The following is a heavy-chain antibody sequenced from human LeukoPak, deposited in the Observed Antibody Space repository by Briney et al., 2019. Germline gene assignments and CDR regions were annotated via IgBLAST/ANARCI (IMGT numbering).Heavy chain of an antibody. Sequence: GGSLRLSCAASGFTFSSYSMNWVRQAPGKGLEWVSHITASGTAMFYADSVKGRFTISRDNAKNSLYLQMNSLRDEDTAVYFCARGGGLDVWGQGATVTVSS. J-gene: IGHJ6*02. CDR3: ARGGGLDV. CDR1: GFTFSSYS. CDR2: ITASGTAM. D-gene: IGHD3-16*01. V-gene: IGHV3-48*02.